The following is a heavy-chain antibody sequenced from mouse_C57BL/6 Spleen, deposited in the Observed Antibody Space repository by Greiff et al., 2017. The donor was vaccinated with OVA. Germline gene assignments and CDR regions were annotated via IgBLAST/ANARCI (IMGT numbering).Heavy chain of an antibody. Sequence: EVQLQQSGPELVKPGASVKISCKASGYSFTGYYMNWVKQSPEKSLEWIGEINPSTGGTTYNQKFKAKATLTVDKSSSTAYMQLKSLTSEDSAVYYCAIAYYSNYGYAMDYWGQGTSVTVSS. D-gene: IGHD2-5*01. CDR3: AIAYYSNYGYAMDY. CDR1: GYSFTGYY. V-gene: IGHV1-42*01. J-gene: IGHJ4*01. CDR2: INPSTGGT.